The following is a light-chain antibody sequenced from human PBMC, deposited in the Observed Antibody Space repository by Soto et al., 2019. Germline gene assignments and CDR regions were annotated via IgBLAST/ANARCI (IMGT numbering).Light chain of an antibody. J-gene: IGKJ5*01. CDR2: DAS. CDR1: QSVGSY. Sequence: EIVWIQTPATLALSPEERAKLSCRASQSVGSYLAWYQHKPGQAPRLLISDASNRATGIPARFSGSGSETDFTPTISRREPEDFAVYCCQQDGSSPITFGQGTRLEIK. CDR3: QQDGSSPIT. V-gene: IGKV3-11*01.